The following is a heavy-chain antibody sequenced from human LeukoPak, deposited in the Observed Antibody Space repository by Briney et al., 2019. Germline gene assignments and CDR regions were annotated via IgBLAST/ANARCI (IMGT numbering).Heavy chain of an antibody. CDR3: AKDRLAFDI. CDR1: GFTFSSYA. D-gene: IGHD3-22*01. V-gene: IGHV3-30-3*01. CDR2: ISYDGSNK. Sequence: GRSLRLSCAASGFTFSSYAMHWVRQAPGKGLEWVAVISYDGSNKYYADSVKGRFTISRDNSKNTLYLQMNSLRAEDTAVYYCAKDRLAFDIWGQGTMVTVSS. J-gene: IGHJ3*02.